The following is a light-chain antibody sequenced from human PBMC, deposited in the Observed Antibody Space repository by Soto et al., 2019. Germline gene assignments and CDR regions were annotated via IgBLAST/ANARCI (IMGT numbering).Light chain of an antibody. CDR2: AAS. J-gene: IGKJ2*01. V-gene: IGKV1-39*01. CDR3: QQTYDSPYT. Sequence: DIQMTQSPSSLSASVGDRVTISCRASQSVTTYLNWYQQKPGQAPKLLIYAASSLQTGVPSRFSASGTGTDFTLTSSSLQPEDFATYSCQQTYDSPYTFGQGTKLDIK. CDR1: QSVTTY.